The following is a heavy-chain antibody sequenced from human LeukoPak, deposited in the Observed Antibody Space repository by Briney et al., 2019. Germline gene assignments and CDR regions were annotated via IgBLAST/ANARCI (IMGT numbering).Heavy chain of an antibody. V-gene: IGHV1-69*01. CDR2: IIPIFGTA. D-gene: IGHD6-19*01. CDR1: GGTFSSYA. Sequence: GSSVKVSCKASGGTFSSYAISWVPQAPGQGLEWMGGIIPIFGTANYAQKFQGRVTITADESTSTAYMELSSLRSEDTAVYYCARAIAVAGEVYYYYGMDVWGQGTTVTVSS. J-gene: IGHJ6*02. CDR3: ARAIAVAGEVYYYYGMDV.